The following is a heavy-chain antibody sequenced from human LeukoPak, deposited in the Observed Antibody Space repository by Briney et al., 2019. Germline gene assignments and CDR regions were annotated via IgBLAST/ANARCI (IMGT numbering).Heavy chain of an antibody. CDR1: GGSVSSGSYY. CDR2: IYYSGST. V-gene: IGHV4-61*01. D-gene: IGHD6-19*01. J-gene: IGHJ4*02. CDR3: ARGRYSSGWYPRD. Sequence: PSETLSLTCTVSGGSVSSGSYYWSWIRQPPGKGLEWIGYIYYSGSTNYNPSLKSRVTISVDTSKNQFSLKLSSVTAADTAEYYCARGRYSSGWYPRDWGQGTLVTVSS.